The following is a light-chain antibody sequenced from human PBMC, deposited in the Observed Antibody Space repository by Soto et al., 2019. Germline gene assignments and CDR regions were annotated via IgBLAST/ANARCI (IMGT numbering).Light chain of an antibody. CDR1: QSINNY. J-gene: IGKJ4*01. CDR2: DAS. Sequence: EIVLTQSPVTLSLSPGERATLSCRASQSINNYLAWYQQKPGQPPRLLIYDASNRATAIPVRFSGSVSVTDFTLTVSSLEPEDSAVYYCQYRGIWPPGATFGGGTKVEIK. CDR3: QYRGIWPPGAT. V-gene: IGKV3-11*01.